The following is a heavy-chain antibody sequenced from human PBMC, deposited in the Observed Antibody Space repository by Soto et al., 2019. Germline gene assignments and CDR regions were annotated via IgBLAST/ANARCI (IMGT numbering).Heavy chain of an antibody. CDR2: LCYTGNT. CDR3: ARRIGNYDFLDY. CDR1: GGSMSSDPYC. D-gene: IGHD3-3*01. J-gene: IGHJ4*02. V-gene: IGHV4-39*02. Sequence: QLQLQESGPGLVKPSETLSLTCTVSGGSMSSDPYCCDWIRQPPGKGLDWIGTLCYTGNTYFNPSLKSRVTISVDSSKNHFSLKLSSVTAADTAVYYCARRIGNYDFLDYWGQGTLVTVSS.